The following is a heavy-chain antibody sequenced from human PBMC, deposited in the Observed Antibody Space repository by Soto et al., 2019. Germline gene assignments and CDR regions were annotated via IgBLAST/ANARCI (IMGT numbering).Heavy chain of an antibody. Sequence: SETLSLTCTVSGGSMNTYYWGWFRQPPGKGLEWIGYIYYSGTTTYSPSLKSRVTIAVDTSKNQFSLKLNSVTASDTAVYYCARLGGYYQAFDQWGQGSLVTVSS. D-gene: IGHD3-22*01. CDR1: GGSMNTYY. CDR3: ARLGGYYQAFDQ. CDR2: IYYSGTT. J-gene: IGHJ4*02. V-gene: IGHV4-59*08.